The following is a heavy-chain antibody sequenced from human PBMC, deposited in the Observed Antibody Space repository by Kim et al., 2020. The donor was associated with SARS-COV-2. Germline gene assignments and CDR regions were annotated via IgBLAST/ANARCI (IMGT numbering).Heavy chain of an antibody. CDR3: GRGGGATDY. J-gene: IGHJ4*02. V-gene: IGHV3-7*01. D-gene: IGHD1-26*01. CDR2: GK. Sequence: GKYFAVSVKGRFTMSRDNGKNSLFLQMNSLRAEDTAVYYCGRGGGATDYWGQGTLVTVSS.